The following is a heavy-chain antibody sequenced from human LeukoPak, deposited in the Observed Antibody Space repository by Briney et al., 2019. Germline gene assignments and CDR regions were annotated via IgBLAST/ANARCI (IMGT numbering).Heavy chain of an antibody. CDR3: VRDRGGGRPGWYNGMDV. J-gene: IGHJ6*02. CDR2: IHPNGGAA. D-gene: IGHD1-26*01. Sequence: ASVKASCKASGYTFSDYYINWVRRAPGQGLEWMGWIHPNGGAATYTQKFQGRVTMTRDTSINTASMGLSRLRADDTAVYYCVRDRGGGRPGWYNGMDVWGQGTAVIVSS. V-gene: IGHV1-2*02. CDR1: GYTFSDYY.